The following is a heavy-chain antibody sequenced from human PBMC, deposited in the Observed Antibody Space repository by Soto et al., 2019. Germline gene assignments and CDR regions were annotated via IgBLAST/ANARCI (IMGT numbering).Heavy chain of an antibody. V-gene: IGHV4-59*01. CDR2: IFYSGST. D-gene: IGHD2-8*01. J-gene: IGHJ5*02. Sequence: QVQLQESGPGLVKPSETLSLTCTLSGASISDNYWSWIRQLPGKGLEWIGYIFYSGSTNYNPSLEGRVTISIDTPKNQLSLRLNSVTAADTAVYYCARIDPPLMLAGFDPWGQGTLVTVSS. CDR3: ARIDPPLMLAGFDP. CDR1: GASISDNY.